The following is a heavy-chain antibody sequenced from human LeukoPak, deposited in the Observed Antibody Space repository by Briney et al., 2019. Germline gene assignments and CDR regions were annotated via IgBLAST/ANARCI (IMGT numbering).Heavy chain of an antibody. CDR1: GFSFRSYA. V-gene: IGHV3-30*04. Sequence: GGSLRLSCAASGFSFRSYAMHWVRQAPGKGLEWVTVIANDGRDKKYADSVRGRFTISRDNSKNTVYLRMDSLRVEDMAVYYCAKDSKITSADYYFDYWGLGTLVTVSS. J-gene: IGHJ4*02. D-gene: IGHD6-13*01. CDR3: AKDSKITSADYYFDY. CDR2: IANDGRDK.